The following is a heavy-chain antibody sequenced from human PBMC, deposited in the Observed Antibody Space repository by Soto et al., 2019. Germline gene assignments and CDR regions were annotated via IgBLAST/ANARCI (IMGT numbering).Heavy chain of an antibody. J-gene: IGHJ5*02. CDR1: GYTFTSYG. CDR2: ISAYNGNT. V-gene: IGHV1-18*01. CDR3: ARDGVEQWPRKGHFFNWFDP. D-gene: IGHD6-19*01. Sequence: ASVKVSCKASGYTFTSYGISWVRQAPGQGLEWMGWISAYNGNTNYAQKLQGRVTMTTDTSTSTAYMELRSLRSDDTAVYYCARDGVEQWPRKGHFFNWFDPWGQGTLVTVSS.